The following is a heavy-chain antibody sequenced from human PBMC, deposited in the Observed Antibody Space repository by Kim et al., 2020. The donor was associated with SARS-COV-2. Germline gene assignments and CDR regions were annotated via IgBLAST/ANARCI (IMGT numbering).Heavy chain of an antibody. CDR2: INHRGDT. D-gene: IGHD3-3*01. CDR1: GASFSGFH. J-gene: IGHJ6*02. Sequence: SETLSLTCAVYGASFSGFHWSWIRQSPGKGLEWIGGINHRGDTNYNPSLKSRVIMSIDKSRNQFSLKLTSVTAADTAVYFCAKGWAGVVPSPILGLGPHFEYCAMDVWGQGTSLTVSS. V-gene: IGHV4-34*01. CDR3: AKGWAGVVPSPILGLGPHFEYCAMDV.